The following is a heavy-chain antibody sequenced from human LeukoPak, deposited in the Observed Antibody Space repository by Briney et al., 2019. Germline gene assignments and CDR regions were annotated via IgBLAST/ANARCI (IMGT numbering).Heavy chain of an antibody. Sequence: GGSLRLSCAASGFTFSSYAMSWVRQAPGKGLEWVSAISGSGGSTYYADSVKGRFTISRDNSKNTLYLQMNSLRAEDTAVYYCAKDLLESSGTCYFDYWGQGTLVTVSS. CDR1: GFTFSSYA. J-gene: IGHJ4*02. CDR2: ISGSGGST. CDR3: AKDLLESSGTCYFDY. V-gene: IGHV3-23*01. D-gene: IGHD3-10*01.